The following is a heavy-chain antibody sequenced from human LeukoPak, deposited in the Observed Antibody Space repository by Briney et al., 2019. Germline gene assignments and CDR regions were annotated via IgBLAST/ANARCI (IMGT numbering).Heavy chain of an antibody. CDR1: GFTFGDYA. Sequence: KAGGSLRLSCTASGFTFGDYAMNWVRQAPGKGLEWVSFISTSSSYIYYADSVKGRFTISRDNAKNSLYLQMNSLRAEDTAVYYCAELGITMIGGVWGKGTTVTISS. V-gene: IGHV3-21*01. D-gene: IGHD3-10*02. CDR2: ISTSSSYI. J-gene: IGHJ6*04. CDR3: AELGITMIGGV.